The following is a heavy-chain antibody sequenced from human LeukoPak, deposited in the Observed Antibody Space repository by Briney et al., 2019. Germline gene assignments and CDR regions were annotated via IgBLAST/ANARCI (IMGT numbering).Heavy chain of an antibody. CDR3: ARAYGSGSYYNPNWFDP. CDR1: GFTFDDYG. Sequence: GGSLRLSCAASGFTFDDYGMSWVRQAPGKGLEWVSGINWNGGSTGYADSVKGRFTISRDNAKNSLYLQMNSLRAEDTALYHCARAYGSGSYYNPNWFDPWGQGTLVTVSS. D-gene: IGHD3-10*01. J-gene: IGHJ5*02. V-gene: IGHV3-20*01. CDR2: INWNGGST.